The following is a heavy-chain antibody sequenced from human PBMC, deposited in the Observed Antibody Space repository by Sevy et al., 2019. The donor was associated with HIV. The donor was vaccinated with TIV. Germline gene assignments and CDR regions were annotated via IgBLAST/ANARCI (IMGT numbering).Heavy chain of an antibody. J-gene: IGHJ3*02. CDR1: GFTFSSYS. CDR2: ISGISSYI. D-gene: IGHD2-2*02. CDR3: ARNNCSITNCYMGDVFDI. V-gene: IGHV3-21*01. Sequence: GGSLRLSCAASGFTFSSYSMNWVRQAPGKGLEWVSSISGISSYIYYADSMKGRFTVSRGNARNSLYLQMNSLRAEDTAVYYCARNNCSITNCYMGDVFDIWGQGTMVTVSS.